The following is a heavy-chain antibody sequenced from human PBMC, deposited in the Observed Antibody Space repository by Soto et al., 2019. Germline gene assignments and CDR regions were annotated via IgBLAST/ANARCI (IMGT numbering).Heavy chain of an antibody. CDR1: GDSCASYW. CDR3: ATSRQDILTGYYTAILDY. CDR2: IYPGDSDT. J-gene: IGHJ4*02. D-gene: IGHD3-9*01. V-gene: IGHV5-51*01. Sequence: GELMKDSWRGAGDSCASYWSGWVRQMPGKGLEWMGIIYPGDSDTRYSPSFQGQVTISADKSISTAYLQWSSLKASDTAMYYCATSRQDILTGYYTAILDYWGQGTLVTVSS.